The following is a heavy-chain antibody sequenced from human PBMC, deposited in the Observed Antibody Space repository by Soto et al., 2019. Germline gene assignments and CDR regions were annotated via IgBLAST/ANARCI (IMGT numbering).Heavy chain of an antibody. D-gene: IGHD6-6*01. V-gene: IGHV4-39*01. J-gene: IGHJ6*02. CDR1: GGSISSSSYY. Sequence: KTSETLSLTXTVSGGSISSSSYYWGWIRQPPGKGLEWIGSIYYSGSTYYNPSLKSRVTISVDTSKNQFSLKLSSVTAADTAVYYCARLIAARLYGMDVWGQGTTVTVSS. CDR2: IYYSGST. CDR3: ARLIAARLYGMDV.